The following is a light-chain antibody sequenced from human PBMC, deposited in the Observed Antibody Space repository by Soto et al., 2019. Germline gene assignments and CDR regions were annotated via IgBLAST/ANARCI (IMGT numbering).Light chain of an antibody. CDR1: SNDVGGYNY. CDR3: NSYVGSNNYV. V-gene: IGLV2-8*01. Sequence: QSALTQPASVSGSPGQSITISCTGTSNDVGGYNYVSWYQQHPGKAPKLVIYEVSHRPSGVPDRFSGSKSGNTASLTVSGLQADDEADYYCNSYVGSNNYVFGTGTKLTVL. CDR2: EVS. J-gene: IGLJ1*01.